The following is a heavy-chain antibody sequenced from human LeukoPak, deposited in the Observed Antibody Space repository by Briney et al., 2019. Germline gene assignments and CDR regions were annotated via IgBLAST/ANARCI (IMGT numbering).Heavy chain of an antibody. V-gene: IGHV3-21*01. Sequence: PGGSLRLSCAASGFTFSSYSMNWVRQAPGKGLEWVSSISSSSSYIYYADSVKGRFTISGDNAKNSLYLQMNSLRAEDTAVYYCARDPGGIAVAGTNFDYWGQGTLVTVSS. CDR3: ARDPGGIAVAGTNFDY. D-gene: IGHD6-13*01. CDR1: GFTFSSYS. CDR2: ISSSSSYI. J-gene: IGHJ4*02.